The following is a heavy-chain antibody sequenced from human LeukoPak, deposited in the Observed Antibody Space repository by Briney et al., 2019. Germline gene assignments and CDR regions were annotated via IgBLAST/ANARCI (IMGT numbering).Heavy chain of an antibody. Sequence: GGSLRLSCAASGFTVTSNFVSWVRQAPGKGLEWVSVIYSGGSTYYADSVKGRFTISRDNSKNTLYLQMNSLRAEDTAVYYCARVPTSHDYGDYGGWFDPWGQGTLVTVSS. V-gene: IGHV3-53*01. J-gene: IGHJ5*02. CDR3: ARVPTSHDYGDYGGWFDP. D-gene: IGHD4-17*01. CDR1: GFTVTSNF. CDR2: IYSGGST.